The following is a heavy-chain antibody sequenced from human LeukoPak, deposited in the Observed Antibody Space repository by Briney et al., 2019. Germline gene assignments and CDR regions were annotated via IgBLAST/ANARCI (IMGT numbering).Heavy chain of an antibody. J-gene: IGHJ3*02. CDR1: GYTFTVYY. CDR2: INPNSGGT. V-gene: IGHV1-2*02. Sequence: ASVRVSFTASGYTFTVYYIHWVRQAPGQGLEWMGWINPNSGGTNYAQKFQGRVTVTRDTAISTDLMELSRLRSDDTAVYYCAREEAEMATPSSGAFDIWGQGTMVTVSS. CDR3: AREEAEMATPSSGAFDI. D-gene: IGHD5-24*01.